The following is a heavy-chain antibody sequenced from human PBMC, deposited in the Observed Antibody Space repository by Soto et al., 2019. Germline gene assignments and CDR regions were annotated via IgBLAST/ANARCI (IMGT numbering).Heavy chain of an antibody. Sequence: ASETLSLTCTVSGGSISSYYWSWIRQPPGKGLEWIGYIYYSGSTNYNPSLKSRVTLSVDTSKNQFSLKLSSVTAADTAVYYCARHGMDYYDSRGYYYSPYYFDYWGQGTLVPVSS. CDR3: ARHGMDYYDSRGYYYSPYYFDY. V-gene: IGHV4-59*08. D-gene: IGHD3-22*01. CDR1: GGSISSYY. CDR2: IYYSGST. J-gene: IGHJ4*02.